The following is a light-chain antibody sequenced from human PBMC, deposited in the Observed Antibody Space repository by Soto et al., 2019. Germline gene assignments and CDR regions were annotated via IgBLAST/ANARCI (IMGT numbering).Light chain of an antibody. Sequence: EIRVKQASPTLAGTLCREGTITCGASQTIGSWLAWYQQKPGKAPKRLIYKASTLKSGVPSRFSGSGCGREGSATTSSLLPHDFAPYYCQHYHAFFRGFGQGSKVDIK. J-gene: IGKJ1*01. CDR2: KAS. V-gene: IGKV1-5*03. CDR3: QHYHAFFRG. CDR1: QTIGSW.